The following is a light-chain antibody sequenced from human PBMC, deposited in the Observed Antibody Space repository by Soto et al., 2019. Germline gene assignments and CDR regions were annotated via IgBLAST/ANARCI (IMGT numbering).Light chain of an antibody. Sequence: QLVLTQSPSASASLGASVKLTCTLSSGHSNYAIAWHQKQSEKGPRYLMNLYSDGSHNKGDGIPDRFSGSSSGAERYLTISSLHSEDEGDYYCQTWGTGTMVFGGGTKLTVL. V-gene: IGLV4-69*01. J-gene: IGLJ2*01. CDR2: LYSDGSH. CDR1: SGHSNYA. CDR3: QTWGTGTMV.